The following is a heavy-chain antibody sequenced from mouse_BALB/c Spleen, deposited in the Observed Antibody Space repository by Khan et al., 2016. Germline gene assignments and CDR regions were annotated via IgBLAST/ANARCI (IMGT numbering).Heavy chain of an antibody. CDR3: TRNWNYLDY. CDR2: IRNEANGYTT. J-gene: IGHJ2*01. V-gene: IGHV7-3*02. Sequence: EVELVESGGGLVQPGDSLRLSCATSGFTFTNYYMTWVRQPPGKALEWLGCIRNEANGYTTQYNSSVWGRFTISRDNSQSILYLQMNTLRAEDSATYDCTRNWNYLDYWGQGTTLTVSS. D-gene: IGHD4-1*01. CDR1: GFTFTNYY.